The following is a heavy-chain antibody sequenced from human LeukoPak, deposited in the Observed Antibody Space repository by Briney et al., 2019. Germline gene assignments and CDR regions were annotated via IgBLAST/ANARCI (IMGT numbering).Heavy chain of an antibody. CDR2: MSPNSGDT. J-gene: IGHJ4*02. D-gene: IGHD1-1*01. V-gene: IGHV1-8*01. Sequence: ASVKVSCKTSGYSFTNLDINWLRQAPGQGLEWMGWMSPNSGDTGYAQKFQGRVSMTRDTSISTAYMELSSLRSEDTAVYYCASNPPNTGDFYYWGLGSLVTVSS. CDR1: GYSFTNLD. CDR3: ASNPPNTGDFYY.